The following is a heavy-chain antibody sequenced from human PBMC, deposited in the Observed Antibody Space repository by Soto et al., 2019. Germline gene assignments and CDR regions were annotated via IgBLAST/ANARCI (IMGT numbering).Heavy chain of an antibody. CDR1: GDSIRTYY. V-gene: IGHV4-59*01. Sequence: QVQLQESGPGLVKPSETLSLTCTVSGDSIRTYYWSWIRQPPGKGLEWIGYIYYTGSTKYRPSLKSRVTISVDTSKTQFSLKLTSVTAADTAVYYCARGCSSTTCPLDYWGQGTLVTVSS. CDR3: ARGCSSTTCPLDY. J-gene: IGHJ4*02. CDR2: IYYTGST. D-gene: IGHD2-2*01.